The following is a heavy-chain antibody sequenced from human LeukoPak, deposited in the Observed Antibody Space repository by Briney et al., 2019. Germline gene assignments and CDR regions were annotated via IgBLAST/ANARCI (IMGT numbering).Heavy chain of an antibody. D-gene: IGHD6-19*01. CDR2: IDPSDSYT. J-gene: IGHJ4*02. CDR1: GYSFTTCW. V-gene: IGHV5-10-1*01. Sequence: GESLRISCKGSGYSFTTCWITWVRQMPGKGLEWMGRIDPSDSYTNYSPSFQGHFTISADKSISTAYLQWSSLKAPDTAMYYCTRRRSGWPLDFWGQGTLVTVSS. CDR3: TRRRSGWPLDF.